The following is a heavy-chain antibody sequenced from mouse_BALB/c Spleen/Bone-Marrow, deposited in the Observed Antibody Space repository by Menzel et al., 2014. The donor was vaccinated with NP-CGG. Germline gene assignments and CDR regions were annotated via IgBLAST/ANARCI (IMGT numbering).Heavy chain of an antibody. Sequence: VQLVESGAELAKPGASVKMSCKASGYTFTSYWMHWVKQRPGQGLEWIGYINPSTGYTEYNQKFKDKATLTADKSSSTAYMQLSSLTSEDSAVYYCARSGGGYDGFAYRGQGTLVTVSA. CDR1: GYTFTSYW. J-gene: IGHJ3*01. CDR3: ARSGGGYDGFAY. V-gene: IGHV1-7*01. CDR2: INPSTGYT. D-gene: IGHD2-2*01.